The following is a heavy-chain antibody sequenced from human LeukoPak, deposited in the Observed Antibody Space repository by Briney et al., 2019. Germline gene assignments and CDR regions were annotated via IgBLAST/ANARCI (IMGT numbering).Heavy chain of an antibody. J-gene: IGHJ4*02. D-gene: IGHD3-10*01. Sequence: GGSLRLSCEATGFSFSSYAMSWVRQAPGKGLEWVSTISGSGGNTFYADSVKGRFAISRDNSKNTLYLQMNSLRAEDTAVYYCTKALWFGEWLVDYWGQGTLVTVSS. CDR1: GFSFSSYA. V-gene: IGHV3-23*01. CDR3: TKALWFGEWLVDY. CDR2: ISGSGGNT.